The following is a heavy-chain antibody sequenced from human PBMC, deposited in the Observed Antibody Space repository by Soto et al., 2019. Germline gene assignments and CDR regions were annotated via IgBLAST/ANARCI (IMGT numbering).Heavy chain of an antibody. CDR3: ARGPPRSSGWYWRDYYFDY. J-gene: IGHJ4*02. CDR1: GGSFSGYY. V-gene: IGHV4-34*01. D-gene: IGHD6-19*01. CDR2: INHSGST. Sequence: TSETLSLTCAVYGGSFSGYYWSWIRQPPGKGLEWIGEINHSGSTNYNPSLKSRVTISVDTSKNQFSLKLSSVTAADTAVYYCARGPPRSSGWYWRDYYFDYWGQGTLVTVSS.